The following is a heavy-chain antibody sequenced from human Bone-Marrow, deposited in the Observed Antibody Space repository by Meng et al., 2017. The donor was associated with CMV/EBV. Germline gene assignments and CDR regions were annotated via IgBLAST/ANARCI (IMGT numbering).Heavy chain of an antibody. CDR2: ISAYNGNT. CDR1: GYTFTSYG. V-gene: IGHV1-18*01. D-gene: IGHD6-25*01. CDR3: ARVTGGAGIAAATA. Sequence: DSVKVSCKASGYTFTSYGISWVRQAPGQGLEWMGWISAYNGNTNYAQKLQGRVTMTTDTSTSTAYMELRSLRSDDTAVYYCARVTGGAGIAAATAWGQGTTVTVSS. J-gene: IGHJ6*02.